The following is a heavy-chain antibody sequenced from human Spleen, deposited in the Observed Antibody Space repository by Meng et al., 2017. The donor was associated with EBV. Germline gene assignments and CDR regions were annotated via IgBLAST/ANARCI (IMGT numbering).Heavy chain of an antibody. J-gene: IGHJ4*02. CDR2: INSDGSYT. CDR1: GFSFSSNY. Sequence: EVLLVESGGGLVQPGGSLRLSCAASGFSFSSNYMHWVRRAPGKGLVWVSRINSDGSYTSYADSVKGRFTISRDNANNTLYLQMSSLRVEDTAVFYCVKENRDGYDFDGWGQGTLVIVSS. D-gene: IGHD5-24*01. CDR3: VKENRDGYDFDG. V-gene: IGHV3-74*01.